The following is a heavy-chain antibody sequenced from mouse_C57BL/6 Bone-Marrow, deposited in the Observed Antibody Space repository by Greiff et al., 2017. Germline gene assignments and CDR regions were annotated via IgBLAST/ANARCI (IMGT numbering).Heavy chain of an antibody. Sequence: VQLQQSGGGLVKPGGSLKLSCAASGFTFSDYGMHWVRQAPEKGLEWVAYISSGSSTIYYADTVKGRFTISRDNAKNTLFLQMTSLRSEDTAMYYCARNYGSSYPAWFAYWGQGTLVTVSA. J-gene: IGHJ3*01. CDR3: ARNYGSSYPAWFAY. D-gene: IGHD1-1*01. CDR1: GFTFSDYG. V-gene: IGHV5-17*01. CDR2: ISSGSSTI.